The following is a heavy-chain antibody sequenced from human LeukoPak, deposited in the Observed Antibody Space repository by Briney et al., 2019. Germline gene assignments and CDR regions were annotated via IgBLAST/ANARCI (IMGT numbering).Heavy chain of an antibody. V-gene: IGHV4-39*01. CDR1: GGSLISSSYY. Sequence: SETLSLTCTVSGGSLISSSYYWGWIRQPPGKGLERIGTIHYKGSTDYNPSLKSRVTISVDTSKNQLSLKLSSVTAADTSMYFCGMGDIYFDYWGQGTLVTVSS. J-gene: IGHJ4*02. CDR2: IHYKGST. D-gene: IGHD3-16*01. CDR3: GMGDIYFDY.